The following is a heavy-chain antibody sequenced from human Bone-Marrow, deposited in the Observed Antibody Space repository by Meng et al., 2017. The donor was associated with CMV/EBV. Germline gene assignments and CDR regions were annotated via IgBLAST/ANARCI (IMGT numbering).Heavy chain of an antibody. CDR3: AWGSGLAS. CDR1: GFTFSIYW. J-gene: IGHJ4*02. V-gene: IGHV3-74*01. CDR2: INSDETTT. Sequence: GESLKISCAASGFTFSIYWMHWVRQAPGKGLVWVSRINSDETTTSYADSVKGRFTISRDNAKNSLYLQMNSLRVEDTAVYHCAWGSGLASWGQGTLVTVSS. D-gene: IGHD3-16*01.